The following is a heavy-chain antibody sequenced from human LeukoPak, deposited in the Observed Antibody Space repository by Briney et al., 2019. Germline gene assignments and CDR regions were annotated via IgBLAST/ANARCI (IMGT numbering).Heavy chain of an antibody. V-gene: IGHV4-59*01. J-gene: IGHJ3*01. CDR1: GGSISSYY. Sequence: SETLSLTCTVSGGSISSYYWSWIRQPPGKGLEWIGYIYYSGSTNYNPSLKSRVTISVDTSKNQFSLKLTSVSAADTAVYFCARGNDFGNAFDFWGQGTLVTVSS. CDR3: ARGNDFGNAFDF. D-gene: IGHD4-17*01. CDR2: IYYSGST.